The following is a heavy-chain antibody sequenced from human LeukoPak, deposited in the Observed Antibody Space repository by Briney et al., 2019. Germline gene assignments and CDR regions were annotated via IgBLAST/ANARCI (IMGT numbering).Heavy chain of an antibody. CDR2: INNDGSDA. D-gene: IGHD6-6*01. J-gene: IGHJ4*02. V-gene: IGHV3-74*01. CDR3: ARDSYAVCSSSPLPFDY. Sequence: GGSLRLSCEASGFTFTNHWMHWVRQPPGKGLVWVSRINNDGSDAVYADSVKGRFTISRDNAKNSLYLQMNSLRAEDTAVYYCARDSYAVCSSSPLPFDYWGQGTLVTVSS. CDR1: GFTFTNHW.